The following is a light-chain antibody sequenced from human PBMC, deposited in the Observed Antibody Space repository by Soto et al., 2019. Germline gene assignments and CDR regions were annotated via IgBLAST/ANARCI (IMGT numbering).Light chain of an antibody. CDR3: QQRSNWLT. CDR1: QSVSSY. Sequence: IVLTQSPATLSLSPGERATLSCRASQSVSSYLAWYQQKPGQAPRLLIYDASNRATGIPARFSGSGSGSGTDFTLTIRSLEPEDFAVYYCQQRSNWLTFGGGTKVEIK. CDR2: DAS. V-gene: IGKV3-11*01. J-gene: IGKJ4*01.